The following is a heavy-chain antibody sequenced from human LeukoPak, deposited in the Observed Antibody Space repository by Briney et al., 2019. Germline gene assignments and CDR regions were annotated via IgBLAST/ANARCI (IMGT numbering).Heavy chain of an antibody. CDR3: ARDSKTRSSSWPDDAFDI. Sequence: SVKVSCKASGGTFSSYAISWVRQAPGQGLEWMGRIIPTFGTANYAQKFQGRVTITTDESTSTAYMELSSLRSEDTAVYYCARDSKTRSSSWPDDAFDIWGQGTMVTVSS. D-gene: IGHD6-13*01. CDR1: GGTFSSYA. V-gene: IGHV1-69*05. CDR2: IIPTFGTA. J-gene: IGHJ3*02.